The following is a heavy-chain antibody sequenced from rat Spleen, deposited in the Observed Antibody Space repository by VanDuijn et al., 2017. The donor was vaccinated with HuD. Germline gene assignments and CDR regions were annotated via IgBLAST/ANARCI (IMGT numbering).Heavy chain of an antibody. CDR1: GFTFSNYD. Sequence: EVQLVESGGGLVQPGRSMKLSCAVSGFTFSNYDMAWVRQAPKKGLEWVASISYEGDNSYYGDSVKGRFTISRDNARSTLYLQINSLRSENTATYYCARHSLNYYISYPNWFVYWGQGTLVTVSS. CDR3: ARHSLNYYISYPNWFVY. V-gene: IGHV5-22*01. J-gene: IGHJ3*01. CDR2: ISYEGDNS. D-gene: IGHD1-1*01.